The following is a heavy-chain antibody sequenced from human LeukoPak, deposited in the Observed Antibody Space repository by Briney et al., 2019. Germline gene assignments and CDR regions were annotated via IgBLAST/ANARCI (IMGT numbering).Heavy chain of an antibody. V-gene: IGHV4-34*01. CDR2: INHSGST. CDR1: GFTFSDYY. J-gene: IGHJ4*02. CDR3: ARGVYIAAGQYGY. D-gene: IGHD6-13*01. Sequence: GSLRLSCAASGFTFSDYYMSWIRQAPGKGLEWIGEINHSGSTNYNPSLKSRVTISVDTSKNQFSLKLSSVTAADTAVYYCARGVYIAAGQYGYWGQGTLVTVSS.